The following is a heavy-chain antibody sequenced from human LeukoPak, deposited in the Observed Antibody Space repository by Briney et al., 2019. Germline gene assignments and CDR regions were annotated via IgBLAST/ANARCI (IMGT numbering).Heavy chain of an antibody. D-gene: IGHD2-2*01. CDR3: AKSKRSIVVVPAAGYNWFDP. J-gene: IGHJ5*02. CDR2: ISGSGGST. Sequence: PGGSLRLSCAASGFTFSSYALIWVRQAPGKGLECVSAISGSGGSTYYADSAKRRFTISRDNSKNTLDLQMNSLRAEDTAVYYCAKSKRSIVVVPAAGYNWFDPWGQGTLVTLSS. CDR1: GFTFSSYA. V-gene: IGHV3-23*01.